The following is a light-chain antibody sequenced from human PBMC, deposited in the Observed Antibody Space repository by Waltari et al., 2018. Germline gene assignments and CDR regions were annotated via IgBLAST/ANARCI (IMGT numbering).Light chain of an antibody. V-gene: IGKV3-20*01. CDR2: GAS. CDR1: QSVSRT. Sequence: EIVLTQSPGTLSLSPGERATLSCKASQSVSRTLAWYQQKPGQAPKLLIYGASIRATGIPERFTGSGSGTDFSLTISSREPEDLSIYFCQHYVRLPATFGQGTKVEIK. CDR3: QHYVRLPAT. J-gene: IGKJ1*01.